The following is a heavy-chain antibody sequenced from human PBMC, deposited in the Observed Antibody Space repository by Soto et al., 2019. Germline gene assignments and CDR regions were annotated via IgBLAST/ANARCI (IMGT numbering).Heavy chain of an antibody. CDR1: GYTFSDYY. CDR3: ARARANVAPNWFDP. J-gene: IGHJ5*02. CDR2: INPYSRAT. D-gene: IGHD5-12*01. Sequence: QVQLVQSGAEVKKPGASVKVSCKASGYTFSDYYVHWVRQAPGQGLEWMGWINPYSRATNYAQKFQDWVTMTGDASVSTAYLELTTLVSDDTAVYYCARARANVAPNWFDPWGQGTLVIVSS. V-gene: IGHV1-2*04.